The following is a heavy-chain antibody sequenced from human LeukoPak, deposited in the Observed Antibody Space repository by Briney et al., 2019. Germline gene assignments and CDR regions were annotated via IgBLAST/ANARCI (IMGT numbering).Heavy chain of an antibody. Sequence: SETLSLTCTVSGGSISSYYWSWIRQPPGKGLEWLATIYYSGSTDYNTSLKSRITISADTSKKQFSLKLRSVTAADTAVYYCARQGFYDFHFDTWGQGTLVTVSS. CDR1: GGSISSYY. D-gene: IGHD3-3*01. J-gene: IGHJ4*02. V-gene: IGHV4-59*04. CDR2: IYYSGST. CDR3: ARQGFYDFHFDT.